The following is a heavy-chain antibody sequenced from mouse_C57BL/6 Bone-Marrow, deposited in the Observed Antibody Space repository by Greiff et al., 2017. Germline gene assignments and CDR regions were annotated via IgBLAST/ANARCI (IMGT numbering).Heavy chain of an antibody. CDR2: IYPGSGST. Sequence: VQLQQPGAELVKPGASVKMSCTASGYTFTSYWITWVKQRPGQGLEWIGDIYPGSGSTNYNEKFKSKATLTVDTSSSTAYMKLSSLTSEHSAVYYCARPYYSNYWYFDVWGTGTTVTVSA. CDR1: GYTFTSYW. V-gene: IGHV1-55*01. CDR3: ARPYYSNYWYFDV. J-gene: IGHJ1*03. D-gene: IGHD2-5*01.